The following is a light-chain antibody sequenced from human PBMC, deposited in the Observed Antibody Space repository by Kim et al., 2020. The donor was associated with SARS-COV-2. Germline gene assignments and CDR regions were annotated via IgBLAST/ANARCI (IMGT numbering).Light chain of an antibody. Sequence: EIVMTQSPATLSVSPGERATLSCRASQSVTNNLAWYQQKPGQAPRLLIYGASTRATGIPARFSGSGSGTEFTLTIFSLQSEDFAVYYCQQYNSWPPITFGQGTRLEIK. V-gene: IGKV3-15*01. CDR2: GAS. CDR1: QSVTNN. J-gene: IGKJ5*01. CDR3: QQYNSWPPIT.